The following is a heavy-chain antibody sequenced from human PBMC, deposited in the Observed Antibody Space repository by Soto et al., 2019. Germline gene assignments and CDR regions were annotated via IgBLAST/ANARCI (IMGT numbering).Heavy chain of an antibody. Sequence: GESLKISCKASGYTFTGYYMHWVRQAPGQGLEWMGWINPNSGGTNYAQKFQGWVTMTRDTSISTAYMELSRLRSDDTAVYYCARDSSSSPPYFDDWGQGTLVTVSS. D-gene: IGHD6-13*01. CDR1: GYTFTGYY. J-gene: IGHJ4*02. CDR3: ARDSSSSPPYFDD. V-gene: IGHV1-2*04. CDR2: INPNSGGT.